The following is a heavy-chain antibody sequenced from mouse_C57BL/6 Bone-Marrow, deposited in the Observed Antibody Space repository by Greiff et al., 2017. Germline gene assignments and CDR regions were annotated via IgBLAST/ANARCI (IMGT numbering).Heavy chain of an antibody. CDR2: LWTGGGT. CDR1: GFSLTSYA. V-gene: IGHV2-9-1*01. J-gene: IGHJ4*01. CDR3: ARVGLRRGYAMDY. D-gene: IGHD2-4*01. Sequence: VHLVESGPGLVAPSQSLSITCTVSGFSLTSYAISWVRQPPGKGLEWLGVLWTGGGTNYNSALKSRLSISKDNSKSQVFLKMNSLQTDDTARYYCARVGLRRGYAMDYWGQGTSVTVSS.